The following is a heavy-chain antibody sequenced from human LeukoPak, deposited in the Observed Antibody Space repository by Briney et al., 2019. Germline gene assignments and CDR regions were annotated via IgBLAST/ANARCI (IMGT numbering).Heavy chain of an antibody. D-gene: IGHD3-10*01. V-gene: IGHV4-59*10. CDR2: IYTSGST. Sequence: PSETLSLTCAVYGGSFSGYYWSWIRQPAGKGLEWIGRIYTSGSTNYNPSLKSRVTMSVDTSKNQFSLKLSSVTAADTAVYYCARLRNGSGSYYNEYYFDYWGQGTLVTVSS. J-gene: IGHJ4*02. CDR1: GGSFSGYY. CDR3: ARLRNGSGSYYNEYYFDY.